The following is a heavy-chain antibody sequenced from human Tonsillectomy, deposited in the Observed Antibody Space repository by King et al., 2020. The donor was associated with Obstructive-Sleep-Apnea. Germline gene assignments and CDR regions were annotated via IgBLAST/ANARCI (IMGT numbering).Heavy chain of an antibody. Sequence: QLQESGPGLVKPSETLSLTCTVSGGSISSYYWSWIRQPPGKGLEWIGYMYYSGNTNFNPSLKSRVTISADTSKIQISLRLSSVTAADTAVYYCARHRGVEDYGGYGDYFDYWGQGTLVTVSS. CDR3: ARHRGVEDYGGYGDYFDY. J-gene: IGHJ4*02. CDR1: GGSISSYY. V-gene: IGHV4-59*08. CDR2: MYYSGNT. D-gene: IGHD5-12*01.